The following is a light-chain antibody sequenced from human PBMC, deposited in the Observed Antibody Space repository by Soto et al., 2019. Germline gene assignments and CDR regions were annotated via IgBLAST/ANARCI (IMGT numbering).Light chain of an antibody. CDR1: QSVSSSY. J-gene: IGKJ1*01. Sequence: IVLTQSPGTLSLSPGKRATLSCRASQSVSSSYFAWYQQKPGQAPRLLIHGVSSRATGLPDRFSGSGSGTDFTLTISRLEPEDFAVYYCQQYGNSPWTFGQGTKVEIK. V-gene: IGKV3-20*01. CDR2: GVS. CDR3: QQYGNSPWT.